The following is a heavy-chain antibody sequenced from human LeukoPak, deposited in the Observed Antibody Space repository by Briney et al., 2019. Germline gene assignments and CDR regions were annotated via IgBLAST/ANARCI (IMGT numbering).Heavy chain of an antibody. D-gene: IGHD6-13*01. V-gene: IGHV3-7*01. J-gene: IGHJ6*03. CDR2: IKQDGSEK. CDR3: ARVKQQLVRLLGRDTTYYYYYYIDV. Sequence: PGGSLRLSCAASGFTFSNYWMSWVRQAQGKGLEGVANIKQDGSEKHYVDSVKGRLTISRDNAKNSLFLQMNSLRAEDTAVYYCARVKQQLVRLLGRDTTYYYYYYIDVWGKGTTVTVSS. CDR1: GFTFSNYW.